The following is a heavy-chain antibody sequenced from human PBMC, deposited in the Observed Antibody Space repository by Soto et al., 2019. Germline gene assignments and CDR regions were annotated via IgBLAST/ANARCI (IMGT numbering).Heavy chain of an antibody. CDR2: IYYSGST. Sequence: PSETVSLTCTVSGGSISSYYWSWIRQPPGKGLEWIGYIYYSGSTNYNPSLKSRVTISVDTSKNQFSLKLSSVTAADTAVYYCARDGRFTMVRGAHYGMDVWGQGTTVTVSS. CDR3: ARDGRFTMVRGAHYGMDV. D-gene: IGHD3-10*01. CDR1: GGSISSYY. V-gene: IGHV4-59*01. J-gene: IGHJ6*02.